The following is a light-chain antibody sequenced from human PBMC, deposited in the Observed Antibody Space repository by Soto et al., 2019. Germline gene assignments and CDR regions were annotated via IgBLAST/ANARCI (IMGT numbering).Light chain of an antibody. V-gene: IGKV1-5*01. CDR2: DAS. CDR1: QSISSW. CDR3: QQYNSYSPT. Sequence: DIPMTQSPSTLSASVGDRVTITCRASQSISSWLAWYQQKPGKAPNLLIYDASRLESGVPSRFSGSGSGTEFTLTISSLQPDDFATYYCQQYNSYSPTFGQGTKLEIK. J-gene: IGKJ2*01.